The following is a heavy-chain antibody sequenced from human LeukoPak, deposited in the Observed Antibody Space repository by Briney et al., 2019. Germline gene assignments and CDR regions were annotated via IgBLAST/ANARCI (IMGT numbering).Heavy chain of an antibody. V-gene: IGHV3-15*01. CDR1: GFTFNNAW. Sequence: GGSLRLSCAASGFTFNNAWMTWVRQAPGKGLEWVGRIKSKTDGWTTDYAAPVKGRFTISRDDSKNTLYLQMNSLKTEDTAVYYCTTAWFDPWGQGTLVTVSS. CDR3: TTAWFDP. CDR2: IKSKTDGWTT. J-gene: IGHJ5*02.